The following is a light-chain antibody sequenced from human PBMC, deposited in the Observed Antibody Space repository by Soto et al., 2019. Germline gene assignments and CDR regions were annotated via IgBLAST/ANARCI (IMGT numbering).Light chain of an antibody. J-gene: IGKJ4*01. Sequence: IVLTQSPGTRSLSPGERATLSCRASQSVSSNYLAWYQQKPGQTPKVLIYRASTRATGIPDRFSGSGSGTDFTLTISRLEAEDFAVYYCQQYGSSPLTFGGGTKGEI. CDR2: RAS. CDR1: QSVSSNY. CDR3: QQYGSSPLT. V-gene: IGKV3-20*01.